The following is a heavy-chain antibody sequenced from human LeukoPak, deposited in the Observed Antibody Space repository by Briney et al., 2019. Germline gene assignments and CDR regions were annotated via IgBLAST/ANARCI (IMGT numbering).Heavy chain of an antibody. D-gene: IGHD1-1*01. V-gene: IGHV1-24*01. CDR2: FDPEDGES. CDR3: ATDQRYNNNRQNDY. Sequence: GASVKVSCKVSGDTLTELSMHWVRQAPGKGLEWMGGFDPEDGESIYAQKFQGRVTMTEDTSTDTAYMELSSLRSEDTAVYYCATDQRYNNNRQNDYWGQVTLVTVSS. J-gene: IGHJ4*02. CDR1: GDTLTELS.